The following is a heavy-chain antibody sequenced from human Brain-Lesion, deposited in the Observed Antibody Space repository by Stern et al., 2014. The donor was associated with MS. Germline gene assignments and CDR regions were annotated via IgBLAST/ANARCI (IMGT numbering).Heavy chain of an antibody. CDR2: INPNTGVT. CDR3: ARGYPFFDN. D-gene: IGHD2-15*01. J-gene: IGHJ4*02. Sequence: VQLVEYGAEVKKPGASVKVSCTASGYTFTGFFLHWVRQAPGQGLEWVGWINPNTGVTKSAKKFQGWVTLTRDTSINTVYMELNRLKSDDTAVFYCARGYPFFDNWGQGTLVTVSS. CDR1: GYTFTGFF. V-gene: IGHV1-2*04.